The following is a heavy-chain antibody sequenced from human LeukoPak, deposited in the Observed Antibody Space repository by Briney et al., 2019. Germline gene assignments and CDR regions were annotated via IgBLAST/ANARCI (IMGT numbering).Heavy chain of an antibody. J-gene: IGHJ4*02. CDR2: IKQDGGEK. CDR1: GFTFSSYW. Sequence: GGSLRLSCAASGFTFSSYWMSWVRQAPGKGLEWVANIKQDGGEKYYVDSVKGRFTISRDNAKNSLYLQMNSLRAEDTAVYYCASRGGLTYYYDSSGYYYKYWGQGTLVTVSS. V-gene: IGHV3-7*01. CDR3: ASRGGLTYYYDSSGYYYKY. D-gene: IGHD3-22*01.